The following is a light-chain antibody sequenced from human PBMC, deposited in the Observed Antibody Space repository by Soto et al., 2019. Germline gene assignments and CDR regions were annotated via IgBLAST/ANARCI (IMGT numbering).Light chain of an antibody. CDR2: LGS. CDR1: RCLLPSNGYNY. J-gene: IGKJ5*01. Sequence: DIVRTQSPLSLPVTPGAPASVPCRPSRCLLPSNGYNYLDWYLQKPGQSPQLLIYLGSNRASGVPDRFSGSVSGTDFTLKISRVEAEDVGVYYCMQALQTPITFGQGTRLEIK. CDR3: MQALQTPIT. V-gene: IGKV2-28*01.